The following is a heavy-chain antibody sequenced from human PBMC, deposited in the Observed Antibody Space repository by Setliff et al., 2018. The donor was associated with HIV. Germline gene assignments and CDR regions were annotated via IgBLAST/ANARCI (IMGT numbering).Heavy chain of an antibody. CDR1: GFTFTTYA. CDR2: ISGSGSSI. V-gene: IGHV3-21*01. Sequence: PGGSLRLSCAASGFTFTTYAMNWVRQAPGKGLEWVSSISGSGSSIYYADSVKGRFTISRDNAKNSLYLQMNSLRADDTAVYYCARDYCSGGSCVDAFGIWGQGTMVTVSS. J-gene: IGHJ3*02. D-gene: IGHD2-15*01. CDR3: ARDYCSGGSCVDAFGI.